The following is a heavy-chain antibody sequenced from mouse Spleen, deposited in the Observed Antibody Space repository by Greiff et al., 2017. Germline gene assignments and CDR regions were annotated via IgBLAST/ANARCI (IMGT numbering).Heavy chain of an antibody. Sequence: EVQRVESGGGLVKPGGSLKLSCAASGFTFSSYAMSWVRQTPEKRLEWVATISSGGSYTYYPDSVKGRFTISRDNAKNTLYLQMSSLRSEDTAMYYCARLYGNYAMDYWGQGTSVTVSS. D-gene: IGHD2-1*01. V-gene: IGHV5-9-3*01. CDR1: GFTFSSYA. J-gene: IGHJ4*01. CDR3: ARLYGNYAMDY. CDR2: ISSGGSYT.